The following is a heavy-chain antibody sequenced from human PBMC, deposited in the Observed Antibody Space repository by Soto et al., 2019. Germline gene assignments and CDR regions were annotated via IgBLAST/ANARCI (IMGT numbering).Heavy chain of an antibody. D-gene: IGHD4-17*01. CDR1: GFTFSSYG. CDR3: AKDYQTTVTLNWFDP. V-gene: IGHV3-30*18. J-gene: IGHJ5*02. CDR2: ISYDGRNK. Sequence: QVQLVESGGGVVQPGRSLRLSCAASGFTFSSYGMHWVRQAPGKGLEWVAGISYDGRNKYYADSVKGRFTISRDNSKNTLYLQMNSLRAEDTAVYYCAKDYQTTVTLNWFDPWGQGTLVTVSS.